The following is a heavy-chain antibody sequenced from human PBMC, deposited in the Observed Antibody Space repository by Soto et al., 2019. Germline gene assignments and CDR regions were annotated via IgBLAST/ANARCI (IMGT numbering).Heavy chain of an antibody. Sequence: SETLSLTCTVSGGSISSGDYYWSWIRQPPGKGLEWIGYIYYSGSTYYNPSLKSRITISVDTSKNQFSLKLSSVTAADTAVYYCARGGRTIFGRYFDYWGQGTLVTVSS. CDR2: IYYSGST. V-gene: IGHV4-30-4*01. D-gene: IGHD3-3*01. J-gene: IGHJ4*02. CDR3: ARGGRTIFGRYFDY. CDR1: GGSISSGDYY.